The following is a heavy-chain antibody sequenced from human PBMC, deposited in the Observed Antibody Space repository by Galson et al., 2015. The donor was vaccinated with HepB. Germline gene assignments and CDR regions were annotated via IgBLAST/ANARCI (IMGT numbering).Heavy chain of an antibody. V-gene: IGHV3-33*06. CDR2: IWYDGSNK. CDR1: GLTFSSYG. Sequence: SLRLSCAASGLTFSSYGMHWVRQAPGKGLEWVAVIWYDGSNKYYADSVKGRFTISRDNSKNTLYLQMNSLRAEDTAVYYCAKDLLAYCGGDCVGGYWGQGTLVTVSS. CDR3: AKDLLAYCGGDCVGGY. J-gene: IGHJ4*02. D-gene: IGHD2-21*02.